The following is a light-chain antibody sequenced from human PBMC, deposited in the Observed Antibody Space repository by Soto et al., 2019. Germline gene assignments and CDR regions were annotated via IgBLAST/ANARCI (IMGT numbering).Light chain of an antibody. V-gene: IGKV3-11*01. CDR1: RSVNNF. J-gene: IGKJ4*01. CDR3: HQRAGWPPT. CDR2: DAS. Sequence: EIVLTQSPVTLSLSPGERATLSCRASRSVNNFVAWYQEKPGQAPSLLIYDASNRASDIPDRFSGSGSGTDFTLTISSLEPEDVAVYYCHQRAGWPPTFGGGTMVEIK.